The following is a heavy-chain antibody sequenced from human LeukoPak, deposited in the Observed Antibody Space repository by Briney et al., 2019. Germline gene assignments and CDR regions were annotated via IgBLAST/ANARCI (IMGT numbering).Heavy chain of an antibody. CDR1: GGSISSSTYY. Sequence: PSETLSLTCTVSGGSISSSTYYWGWIRQPPGKGLEWIGTIYYSGSTYYNPSLQSRVTISVDTSKNQFSLKLSSVTAADTAVYYCARGILRVRRDGYNYWFDPWGQGTLVTVSS. D-gene: IGHD5-24*01. CDR2: IYYSGST. V-gene: IGHV4-39*01. CDR3: ARGILRVRRDGYNYWFDP. J-gene: IGHJ5*02.